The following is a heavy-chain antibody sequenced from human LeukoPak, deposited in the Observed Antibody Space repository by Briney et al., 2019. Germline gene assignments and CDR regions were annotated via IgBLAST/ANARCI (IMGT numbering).Heavy chain of an antibody. CDR1: GFTFDDYA. Sequence: GGSLRLSCAASGFTFDDYAMHWVRQAPGKGLEWVSGISWNSGSIGYADSVKGRFTISRDNAKNSLYLQMDSLKTEDTAVYYCTGNYYGSGSYDYWGQGTLVTVSS. J-gene: IGHJ4*02. D-gene: IGHD3-10*01. CDR3: TGNYYGSGSYDY. CDR2: ISWNSGSI. V-gene: IGHV3-9*01.